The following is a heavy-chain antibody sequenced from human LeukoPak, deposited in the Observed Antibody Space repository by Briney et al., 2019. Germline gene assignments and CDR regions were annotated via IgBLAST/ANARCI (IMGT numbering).Heavy chain of an antibody. CDR2: IKQDGSEK. J-gene: IGHJ1*01. CDR1: GLTFNNYW. V-gene: IGHV3-7*01. D-gene: IGHD6-19*01. Sequence: GGSLRLSCEASGLTFNNYWMTWVRQAPGKGLEWVANIKQDGSEKNYVDSVKGRFTISRDNAKNSLSLRMNSLSAEDTAVYYCATGYSSGWYFYFQHWGQGSLVSVSS. CDR3: ATGYSSGWYFYFQH.